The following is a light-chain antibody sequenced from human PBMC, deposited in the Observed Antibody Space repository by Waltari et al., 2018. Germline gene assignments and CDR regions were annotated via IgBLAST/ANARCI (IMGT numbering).Light chain of an antibody. V-gene: IGLV3-19*01. J-gene: IGLJ2*01. CDR1: SLRRSS. CDR2: GQD. Sequence: SSELTQDPTVSVALGQTVRITCQGDSLRRSSASRYQQRPGQAPVLVFYGQDNRPSGIPDRFSGSTSGDTATLTITGTQAEDEADYYCLSRDISSTRFFGGGTRLTV. CDR3: LSRDISSTRF.